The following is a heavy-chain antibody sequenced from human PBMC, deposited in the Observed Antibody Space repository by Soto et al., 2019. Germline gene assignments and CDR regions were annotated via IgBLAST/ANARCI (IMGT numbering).Heavy chain of an antibody. CDR3: ARRDIVLVPAARATYKWFDP. CDR2: IIPIFGTA. Sequence: SVKVSCKASGGTFSSYAISWVRQAPGQGLEWMGGIIPIFGTANYAQKFQGRVTITADESTSTAYMELSSLRSEDTAVYYCARRDIVLVPAARATYKWFDPWGQGTLVTAPQ. CDR1: GGTFSSYA. V-gene: IGHV1-69*13. J-gene: IGHJ5*02. D-gene: IGHD2-2*01.